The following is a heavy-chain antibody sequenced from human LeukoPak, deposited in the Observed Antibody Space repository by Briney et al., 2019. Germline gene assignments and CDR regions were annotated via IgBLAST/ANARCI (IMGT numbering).Heavy chain of an antibody. V-gene: IGHV3-74*01. Sequence: RGSLRLSCAASGFTFSNYMMHWVRQAPGKGLVWVSRIKSDGIIITYADSVKGRFTISRDNAKNTLYLQMNSLRAEDTAVYYCLRDLNWSLDQWGQGTLVTVSS. J-gene: IGHJ4*02. D-gene: IGHD1-20*01. CDR2: IKSDGIII. CDR1: GFTFSNYM. CDR3: LRDLNWSLDQ.